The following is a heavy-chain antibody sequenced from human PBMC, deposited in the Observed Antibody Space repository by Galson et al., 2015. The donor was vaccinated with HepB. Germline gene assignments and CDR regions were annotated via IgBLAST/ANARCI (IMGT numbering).Heavy chain of an antibody. J-gene: IGHJ5*02. CDR1: GFPFNNAW. CDR3: TTDVYYSTYWSWLDP. Sequence: SLRLSCAASGFPFNNAWMTWVRQAPGMGLEWVGRIKSKTDGETTDYAAPVKGRFTISRDDSKNRLYLQMNSLETEDTAVYYCTTDVYYSTYWSWLDPWGQGTLVTVSS. V-gene: IGHV3-15*01. D-gene: IGHD2-8*02. CDR2: IKSKTDGETT.